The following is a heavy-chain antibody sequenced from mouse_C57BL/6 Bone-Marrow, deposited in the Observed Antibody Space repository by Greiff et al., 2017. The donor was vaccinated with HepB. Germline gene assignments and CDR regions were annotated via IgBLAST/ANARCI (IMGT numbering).Heavy chain of an antibody. CDR3: ARGSYGNSYWYFDV. CDR1: GYAFTNYL. CDR2: INPGSGGT. V-gene: IGHV1-54*01. Sequence: QVQLQQSGAELVRPGTSVKVSCKASGYAFTNYLIEWVKQRPGQGLEWIGVINPGSGGTNYNEKFKGKATLTADKSSSTAYMQLSSLTSEDSAVYFCARGSYGNSYWYFDVWGTGTTVTVSS. J-gene: IGHJ1*03. D-gene: IGHD2-1*01.